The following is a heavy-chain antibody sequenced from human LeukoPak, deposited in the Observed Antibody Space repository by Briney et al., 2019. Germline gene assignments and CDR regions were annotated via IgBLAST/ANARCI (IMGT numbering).Heavy chain of an antibody. CDR1: GFSVSDNY. CDR2: IYSGGGT. J-gene: IGHJ4*02. Sequence: PGGSLRLSCAASGFSVSDNYMSWVRQAPGKGLDWVSGIYSGGGTYYADSVKDRFTISRDNSKNTLYLQMNSLRAEDTAVYYCARDGIYGDYVWGQGTLVTVSS. CDR3: ARDGIYGDYV. V-gene: IGHV3-66*01. D-gene: IGHD4-17*01.